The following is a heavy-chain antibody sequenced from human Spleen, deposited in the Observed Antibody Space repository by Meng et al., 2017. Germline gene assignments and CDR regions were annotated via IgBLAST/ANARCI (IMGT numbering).Heavy chain of an antibody. J-gene: IGHJ6*02. D-gene: IGHD6-13*01. CDR1: GYTFTSYG. CDR2: ISAYNGNT. CDR3: ARVGYSSSWFYYYYYYGMAV. Sequence: ASVKVSCKASGYTFTSYGISWVRQAPGQGLEWMGWISAYNGNTNCAQKLQGRVTMTTDTSTSTAYMELRSLRSDDTAVYYCARVGYSSSWFYYYYYYGMAVWGQGTTVTVSS. V-gene: IGHV1-18*01.